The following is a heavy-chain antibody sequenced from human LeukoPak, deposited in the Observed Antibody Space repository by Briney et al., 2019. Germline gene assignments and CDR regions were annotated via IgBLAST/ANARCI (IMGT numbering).Heavy chain of an antibody. CDR3: ARAVYGDYEV. D-gene: IGHD4-17*01. Sequence: SETLSLACTVSGGSISSYYWSWIRQPPGKGLEWIGCIYYSGSTNYNPSLKSRVTISVDTSKNQFSLKLSSVTAADTAVYYCARAVYGDYEVWGQGTLVTVSS. CDR2: IYYSGST. J-gene: IGHJ4*02. CDR1: GGSISSYY. V-gene: IGHV4-59*01.